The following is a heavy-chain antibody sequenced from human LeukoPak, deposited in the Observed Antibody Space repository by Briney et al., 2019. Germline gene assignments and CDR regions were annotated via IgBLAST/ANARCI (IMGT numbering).Heavy chain of an antibody. Sequence: GASVKVSCKASGYTFTSYYVHWVRQAPGQGLEWMGIINPSGGSTTYAQKFQGRVTMTRGTSTSTVYMELSSLRSEDTAVYYCARETGMTPPNYYYYGMDVWGQGTTVTVSS. J-gene: IGHJ6*02. CDR1: GYTFTSYY. CDR2: INPSGGST. D-gene: IGHD1-14*01. V-gene: IGHV1-46*01. CDR3: ARETGMTPPNYYYYGMDV.